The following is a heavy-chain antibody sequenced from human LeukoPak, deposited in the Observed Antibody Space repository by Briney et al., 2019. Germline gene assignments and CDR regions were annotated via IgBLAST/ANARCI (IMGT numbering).Heavy chain of an antibody. CDR2: ICTDGCSK. CDR3: ARGGAYGSGSYYNMNF. CDR1: VFTLPRYA. D-gene: IGHD3-10*01. Sequence: PGGALRLSCAASVFTLPRYAMHAVGPAPGRGVECVSSICTDGCSKYYASSVEGRVTISRDHSKDTLYLQMGRPRAEDMAVYYRARGGAYGSGSYYNMNFWGQGTLVTVSS. J-gene: IGHJ4*02. V-gene: IGHV3-64*01.